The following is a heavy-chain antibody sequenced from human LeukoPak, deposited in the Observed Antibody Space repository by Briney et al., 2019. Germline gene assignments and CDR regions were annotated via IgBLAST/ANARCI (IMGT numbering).Heavy chain of an antibody. CDR3: ARDPGTVAGTGGFDY. V-gene: IGHV4-59*01. J-gene: IGHJ4*02. CDR1: GGSFSGYY. CDR2: IYYSGST. Sequence: SETLSLTCAVYGGSFSGYYWSWIRQPPGKGLEWIGYIYYSGSTNYNPSLKSRVTISVDTSKNQFSLKLSSVTAADTAVYYCARDPGTVAGTGGFDYWGQGALVTVSS. D-gene: IGHD6-19*01.